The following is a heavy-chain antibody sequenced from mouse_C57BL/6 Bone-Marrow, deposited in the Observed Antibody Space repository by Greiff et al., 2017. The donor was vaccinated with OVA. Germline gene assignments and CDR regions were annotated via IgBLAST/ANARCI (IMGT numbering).Heavy chain of an antibody. CDR2: ISSGGDYI. CDR3: TRGGSNFPMDY. Sequence: EVKLQESGEGLVKPGGSLKLSCAASGFTFSSYAMSWVRQTPEKRLEWVAYISSGGDYIYYADTVKGRFTISRDNARNTLYLQRSSLKSEDTAMYYCTRGGSNFPMDYWGQGASVTVSS. CDR1: GFTFSSYA. D-gene: IGHD2-5*01. V-gene: IGHV5-9-1*02. J-gene: IGHJ4*01.